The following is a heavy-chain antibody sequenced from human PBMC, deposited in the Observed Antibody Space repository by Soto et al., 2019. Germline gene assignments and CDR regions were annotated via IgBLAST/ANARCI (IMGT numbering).Heavy chain of an antibody. Sequence: GGSLRLSCAASGFTFRAYAMSWVRQAPGKGLEWVSGLVGSGDDIHYAASVRGRFTVSRDNSKNTLYLQMNSLRAEDTAVYYCAKDLAGGIVVVPAAMAPYYYYYYGMDVWGQGTTVTVSS. J-gene: IGHJ6*02. CDR3: AKDLAGGIVVVPAAMAPYYYYYYGMDV. CDR1: GFTFRAYA. D-gene: IGHD2-2*01. CDR2: LVGSGDDI. V-gene: IGHV3-23*01.